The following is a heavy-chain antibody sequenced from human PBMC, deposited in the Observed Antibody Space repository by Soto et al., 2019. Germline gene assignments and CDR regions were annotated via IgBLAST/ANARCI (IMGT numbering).Heavy chain of an antibody. V-gene: IGHV3-11*06. CDR3: ARDQSPRYCSSTSCLYGMDV. CDR1: GFTFSDYY. CDR2: ISSSSSYT. J-gene: IGHJ6*02. D-gene: IGHD2-2*01. Sequence: AGGSLRLSCAASGFTFSDYYMSWIRQAPGKGLEWVSYISSSSSYTNYADSVKGRFTISRDNAKNSLYLQMNSLRAEDTAVYYCARDQSPRYCSSTSCLYGMDVWGQGTTVTVSS.